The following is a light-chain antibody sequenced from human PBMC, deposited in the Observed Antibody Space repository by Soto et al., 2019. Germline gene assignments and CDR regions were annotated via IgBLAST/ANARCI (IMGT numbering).Light chain of an antibody. J-gene: IGLJ3*02. CDR1: SSDVGGYNY. Sequence: QSVLTQPPSASGSPGQSVTISCTGTSSDVGGYNYVSWYQQHPGKAPKLMIYEVSKRPSGVPDRFSGSKSGNTASLTVSGLQAEDEADYYCSSYAGSNSWVFGRGTKVTVL. CDR3: SSYAGSNSWV. CDR2: EVS. V-gene: IGLV2-8*01.